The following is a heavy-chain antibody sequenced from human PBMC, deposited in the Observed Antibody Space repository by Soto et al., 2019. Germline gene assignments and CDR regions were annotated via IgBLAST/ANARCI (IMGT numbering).Heavy chain of an antibody. CDR1: GYTFTSYG. J-gene: IGHJ4*02. D-gene: IGHD3-22*01. CDR3: ARLPVGYYYDSSGLFDY. Sequence: ASVKVSCKASGYTFTSYGISWVRQAPGQGLEWMGWISAYNGNTNYAQKLQGRVTMTTDTSTSTAYMELRSLRSDDTAVYYCARLPVGYYYDSSGLFDYWGQGTLVTVSS. V-gene: IGHV1-18*01. CDR2: ISAYNGNT.